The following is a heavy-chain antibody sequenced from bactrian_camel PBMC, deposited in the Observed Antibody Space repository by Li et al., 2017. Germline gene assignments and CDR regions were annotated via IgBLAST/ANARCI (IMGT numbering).Heavy chain of an antibody. Sequence: VQLVESGGGRVQPGGSLRLSCVNSGFTLSRITMRWVRQAPGQGLEWVAGVDSSGRTAYADSVKGRFTISTDKSKNTLNLQMNSLKPEDTAKYYCAADLDGRIYFGAVRRELESREYNVWGQGTQVTVSS. CDR3: AADLDGRIYFGAVRRELESREYNV. J-gene: IGHJ4*01. CDR2: VDSSGRT. V-gene: IGHV3S42*01. CDR1: GFTLSRIT. D-gene: IGHD6*01.